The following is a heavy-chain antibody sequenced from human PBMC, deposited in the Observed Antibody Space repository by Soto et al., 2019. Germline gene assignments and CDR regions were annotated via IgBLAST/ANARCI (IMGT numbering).Heavy chain of an antibody. V-gene: IGHV1-69*13. CDR3: ARGGHIAVVTASFDY. D-gene: IGHD2-21*02. J-gene: IGHJ4*02. CDR2: IIPIFGTA. Sequence: SVKVSCKASGGTFSSYAIIWVRQSPGQGLEWMGGIIPIFGTANYAQKFQGRVTITADESTSTAYMELSSLRSDDTAVYYCARGGHIAVVTASFDYWGQGTLVTVSA. CDR1: GGTFSSYA.